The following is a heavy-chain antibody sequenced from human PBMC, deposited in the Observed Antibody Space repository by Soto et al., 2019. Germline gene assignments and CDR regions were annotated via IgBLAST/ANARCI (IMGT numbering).Heavy chain of an antibody. J-gene: IGHJ4*02. V-gene: IGHV1-3*01. CDR1: GYTFTSYA. D-gene: IGHD6-13*01. CDR3: ARGIAPYYFDN. CDR2: INAGNGNT. Sequence: ASVKVSCKASGYTFTSYAMHWVRQAPGQRLEWMGWINAGNGNTKYSQKFQGRVTITRDTSASTAYMELRSLRSEDTAVYYCARGIAPYYFDNWGRETLVTVSS.